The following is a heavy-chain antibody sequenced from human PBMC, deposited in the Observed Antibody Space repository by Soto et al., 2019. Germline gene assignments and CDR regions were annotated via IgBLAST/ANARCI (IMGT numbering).Heavy chain of an antibody. CDR3: ARVGGSGSYYKDNWFDP. J-gene: IGHJ5*02. CDR2: IFYSGST. V-gene: IGHV4-30-4*01. Sequence: PSETLSLTCSVSVGSISSSDFYWSWIRQPPGRGLEWIGFIFYSGSTYYNPSLKSRITISLDTSKNQFSLKLSSVTATDTAVYYCARVGGSGSYYKDNWFDPWGQGTLVTVSS. D-gene: IGHD3-10*01. CDR1: VGSISSSDFY.